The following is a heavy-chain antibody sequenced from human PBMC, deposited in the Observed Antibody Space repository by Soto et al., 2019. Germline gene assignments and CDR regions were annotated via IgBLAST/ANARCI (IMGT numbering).Heavy chain of an antibody. CDR2: MSPSGGP. V-gene: IGHV4-34*01. J-gene: IGHJ3*02. CDR1: GGFVTSGSYY. CDR3: ARVERGTATTVVDAFDI. Sequence: QVQLQQWGAGLLKPSETLSLTCAVYGGFVTSGSYYWSWIRQPPGKGLEWIGQMSPSGGPHFNPGLKSRVTTAVDTAKHQCTQKLSSVTAAATARYDCARVERGTATTVVDAFDIGGPGTMVTVSS. D-gene: IGHD1-1*01.